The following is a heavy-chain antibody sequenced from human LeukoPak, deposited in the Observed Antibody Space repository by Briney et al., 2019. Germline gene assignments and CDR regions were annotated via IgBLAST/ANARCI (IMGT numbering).Heavy chain of an antibody. D-gene: IGHD1-14*01. CDR3: AKGAIAILGPEEDYYYYMYV. V-gene: IGHV3-43D*03. CDR2: ISWDGGST. Sequence: GGSLRLSCAASGFTFDDYAMHWVRQAPGKGLEWVSLISWDGGSTYYADSVKGRFTISRDNSKNSLYLQMNSLRAEDTALYYCAKGAIAILGPEEDYYYYMYVWGKGTTVTVSS. CDR1: GFTFDDYA. J-gene: IGHJ6*03.